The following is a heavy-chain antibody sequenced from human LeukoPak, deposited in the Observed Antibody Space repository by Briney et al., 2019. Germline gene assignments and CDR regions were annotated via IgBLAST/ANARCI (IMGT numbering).Heavy chain of an antibody. CDR2: IYYSGST. D-gene: IGHD1-14*01. V-gene: IGHV4-30-4*01. Sequence: PSETLSLTCTVSGGSISSGDYYWSWIRQPPGKGLEWIGYIYYSGSTYYNPSLKSRVTISVDTSKNQFSLKLSSVTAADTAVYYCARHVGGTTRYFQHWGQGTLVTVSS. CDR1: GGSISSGDYY. J-gene: IGHJ1*01. CDR3: ARHVGGTTRYFQH.